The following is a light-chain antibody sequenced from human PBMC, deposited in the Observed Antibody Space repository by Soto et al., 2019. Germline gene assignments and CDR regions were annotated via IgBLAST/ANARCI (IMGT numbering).Light chain of an antibody. CDR2: EVT. CDR3: SLDTGNYILV. Sequence: QSALTQPPSASGSPGQSVTISCTGTSSDVGGYNYVSWYQQHPGKAPKLMIYEVTKRPSGVPDRFSDSKSGNTASLTVSGLQAEDESYYYCSLDTGNYILVLGGGTKLTVL. J-gene: IGLJ2*01. V-gene: IGLV2-8*01. CDR1: SSDVGGYNY.